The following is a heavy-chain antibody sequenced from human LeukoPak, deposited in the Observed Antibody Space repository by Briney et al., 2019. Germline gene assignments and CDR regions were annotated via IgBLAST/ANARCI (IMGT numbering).Heavy chain of an antibody. Sequence: GGSLRLPCAASGLTYSSYAMSCVRQARGKGLEWVSAISGSDGSTYYADSVKGRFTIARDNSKNTLYLQRNSQRAEDTAVYYCAKTPQYSSGWYYFDYWGQGTLVTVSS. J-gene: IGHJ4*02. D-gene: IGHD6-19*01. CDR3: AKTPQYSSGWYYFDY. CDR1: GLTYSSYA. CDR2: ISGSDGST. V-gene: IGHV3-23*01.